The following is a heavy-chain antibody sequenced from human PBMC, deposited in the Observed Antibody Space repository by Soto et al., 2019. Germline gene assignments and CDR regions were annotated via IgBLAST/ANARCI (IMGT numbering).Heavy chain of an antibody. D-gene: IGHD2-8*01. J-gene: IGHJ3*02. V-gene: IGHV3-15*02. CDR3: HTPHGRNAFDI. CDR1: GFTFSNAW. Sequence: EVQLAESGGALVKPGGSLRLSCATSGFTFSNAWMAWVRQAPGKGLEWVGRIKSIADGGTTNYAAPVKGRFSISRHGSENTLYLQMNSLRVEDTGIYYCHTPHGRNAFDIWGPGTVVTVSS. CDR2: IKSIADGGTT.